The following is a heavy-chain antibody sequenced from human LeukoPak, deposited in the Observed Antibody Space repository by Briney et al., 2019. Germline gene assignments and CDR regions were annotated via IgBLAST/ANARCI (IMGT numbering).Heavy chain of an antibody. CDR3: AKDQRVRYSSGWYGTFDV. CDR2: INWNSGNI. CDR1: GFMFQDYA. Sequence: GRSLRLSCAASGFMFQDYALHWVRQAPGKGLEWVSGINWNSGNIGYGDSVKGRFTISRDNAKNSLYLEMNSLRAEDTAMYYCAKDQRVRYSSGWYGTFDVWGQGTMVSVSS. D-gene: IGHD6-19*01. V-gene: IGHV3-9*01. J-gene: IGHJ3*01.